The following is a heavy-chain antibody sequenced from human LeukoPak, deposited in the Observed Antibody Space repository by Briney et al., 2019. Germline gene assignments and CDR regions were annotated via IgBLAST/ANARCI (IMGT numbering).Heavy chain of an antibody. CDR2: INHSGST. CDR3: ARHRRIAARRRYFDY. CDR1: GGSISSYY. Sequence: SETLSLTCTVSGGSISSYYWSWIRQPPGKGLEWIGEINHSGSTNYNPSLKSRVTISVDTSKNQFSLKLSSVTAADTAVYYCARHRRIAARRRYFDYWGQGTLVTVSS. J-gene: IGHJ4*02. D-gene: IGHD6-6*01. V-gene: IGHV4-34*01.